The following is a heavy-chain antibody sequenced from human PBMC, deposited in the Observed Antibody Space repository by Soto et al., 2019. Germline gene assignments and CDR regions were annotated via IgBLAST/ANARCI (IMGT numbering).Heavy chain of an antibody. V-gene: IGHV3-33*01. J-gene: IGHJ6*02. Sequence: QAQLVETGGSVVQPGRSLRLACAASEFTFSNYGMHWVRQAPGKGLEWVAVILNDGSNRYHADSVKDRFTISRDNSKNTLYWQMNSLRAEDTAVYYCARDDEYSGNGMDVWGQGTTVTVS. D-gene: IGHD3-10*01. CDR2: ILNDGSNR. CDR3: ARDDEYSGNGMDV. CDR1: EFTFSNYG.